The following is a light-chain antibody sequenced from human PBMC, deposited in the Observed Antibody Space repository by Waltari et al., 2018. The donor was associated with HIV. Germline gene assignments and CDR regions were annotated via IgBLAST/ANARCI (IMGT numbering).Light chain of an antibody. CDR3: SSYRTTFI. V-gene: IGLV2-14*03. J-gene: IGLJ2*01. CDR2: DVS. CDR1: TRAIGPSPS. Sequence: QSALTQPASMSGSPGQSLTISCAGPTRAIGPSPSGSWYQQHTDRAPKPIIYDVSYRPSGVDSRFSGSKSGNTASLTISDLRSDDEAVYYCSSYRTTFIFGAGTKLNVL.